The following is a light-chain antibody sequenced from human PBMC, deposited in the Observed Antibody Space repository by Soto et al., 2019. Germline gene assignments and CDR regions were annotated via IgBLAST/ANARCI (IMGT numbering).Light chain of an antibody. CDR1: STNIGAGYD. V-gene: IGLV1-40*01. CDR3: QSYDSSLSGSV. J-gene: IGLJ3*02. CDR2: GTS. Sequence: QSVLTQPPSVSGAPGQRGNISCTRSSTNIGAGYDVHWYQQLPGTAPKLLIYGTSNRPSGVPDRFSGSKSGTSASLAITGLQAEDEADYYCQSYDSSLSGSVFGGGTKVTVL.